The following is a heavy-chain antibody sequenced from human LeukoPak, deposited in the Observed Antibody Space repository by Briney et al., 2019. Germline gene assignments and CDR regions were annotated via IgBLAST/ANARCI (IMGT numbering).Heavy chain of an antibody. CDR3: ARVDQEYQLAPVFVDY. Sequence: GGSLRLSCAASGFTFSSYSMNWVRQAPGKGLEWVSYISSSSSTIYYADSVKGRFTISRDNAKNSLYLQMNSLRAEDTAAYYCARVDQEYQLAPVFVDYWGQGTLVTVSS. V-gene: IGHV3-48*01. CDR1: GFTFSSYS. J-gene: IGHJ4*02. D-gene: IGHD2-2*01. CDR2: ISSSSSTI.